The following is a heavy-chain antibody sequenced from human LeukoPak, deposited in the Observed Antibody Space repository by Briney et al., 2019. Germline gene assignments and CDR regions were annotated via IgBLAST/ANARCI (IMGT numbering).Heavy chain of an antibody. CDR3: ARQGAVAENLDY. Sequence: SETLSLTCTVSGGSISSSSYYWGWIRQPPGKGLEWIGSIYYSGSTYYNPSLKSRVTISVDTSKNQFSLKLSSVTAADTAVYYCARQGAVAENLDYWGQGTLVTVSS. CDR2: IYYSGST. J-gene: IGHJ4*02. CDR1: GGSISSSSYY. V-gene: IGHV4-39*01. D-gene: IGHD6-19*01.